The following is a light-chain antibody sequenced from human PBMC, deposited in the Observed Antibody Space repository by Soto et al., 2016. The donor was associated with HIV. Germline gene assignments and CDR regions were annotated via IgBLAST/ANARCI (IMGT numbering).Light chain of an antibody. CDR2: AAS. CDR3: QQSYSYPYT. Sequence: DIQMTQSPSSLSASVGDSVTITCRASQSISQYLNWFQQKPGKAPKLLIYAASSLQSGVTLRFSGSGSGTDFALTITSLQPEDFTTYYCQQSYSYPYTFGLGDQAGDQT. J-gene: IGKJ2*01. CDR1: QSISQY. V-gene: IGKV1-39*01.